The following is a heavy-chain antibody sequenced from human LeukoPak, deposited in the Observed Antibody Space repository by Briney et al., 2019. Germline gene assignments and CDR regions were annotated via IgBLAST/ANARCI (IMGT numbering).Heavy chain of an antibody. J-gene: IGHJ3*02. V-gene: IGHV4-61*02. CDR2: VYTSGST. Sequence: SETPSLTCTVSGGSISSGSYDWSWIRQPAGKGLDWIGRVYTSGSTNYNPSLKSRVTISVDTSKNQFSLKLTSVTAADTAVYYCARGTGNAFDIWGQGTMVTVSS. D-gene: IGHD1-14*01. CDR1: GGSISSGSYD. CDR3: ARGTGNAFDI.